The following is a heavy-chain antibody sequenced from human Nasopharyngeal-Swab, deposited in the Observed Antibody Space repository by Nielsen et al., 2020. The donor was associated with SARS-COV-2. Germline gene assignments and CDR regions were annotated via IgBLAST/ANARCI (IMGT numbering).Heavy chain of an antibody. V-gene: IGHV1-3*01. Sequence: ASVKVSCKASGYTFTSYAMHWVRQAPGQRLEWMGWINAGNDNTKYSQKFQGRVTITRDTSASTAYMELSSLRSEDTAVYYCARDQSSGWYGALYYYYGMDVWGQGTTVTVSS. CDR1: GYTFTSYA. CDR3: ARDQSSGWYGALYYYYGMDV. D-gene: IGHD6-19*01. CDR2: INAGNDNT. J-gene: IGHJ6*02.